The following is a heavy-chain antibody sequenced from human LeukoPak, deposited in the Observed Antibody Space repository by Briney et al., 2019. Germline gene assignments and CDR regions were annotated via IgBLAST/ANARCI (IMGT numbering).Heavy chain of an antibody. Sequence: ASVKVSCKASGYTFTGYYMHWVRQAPGQGLEWMGWINPNSGGTNYAQKFQGWVTMTRDTSISTAYMELSRLRSDDTAVYYCARPRGYSGYDLDYWGQGTLVTVSS. CDR2: INPNSGGT. J-gene: IGHJ4*02. CDR1: GYTFTGYY. CDR3: ARPRGYSGYDLDY. D-gene: IGHD5-12*01. V-gene: IGHV1-2*04.